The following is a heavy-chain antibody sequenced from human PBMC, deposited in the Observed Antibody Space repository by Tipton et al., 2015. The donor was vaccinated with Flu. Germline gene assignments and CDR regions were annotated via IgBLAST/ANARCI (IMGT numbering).Heavy chain of an antibody. J-gene: IGHJ4*02. CDR1: GDSFTTYW. D-gene: IGHD4-17*01. Sequence: QSGAEVKKPGESLKISCKGSGDSFTTYWIAWVRQMPGKGLEWMGIIYPADSDTRYSPSFQGQVTISVDKTNSTAFLQWGSLKASDTALYYCATTYGDYLDFWGQGTLVTVSS. CDR2: IYPADSDT. V-gene: IGHV5-51*01. CDR3: ATTYGDYLDF.